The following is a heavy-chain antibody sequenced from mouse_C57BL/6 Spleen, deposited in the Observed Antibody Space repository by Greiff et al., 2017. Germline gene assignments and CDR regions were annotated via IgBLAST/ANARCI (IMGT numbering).Heavy chain of an antibody. Sequence: QVQLQQSGAELVMPGASVKLSCKASGYTFTSYWMHWVKQRPGQGLEWIGEIDPSDSYTNYNQKFKGKSTLTVDKSSSTAYMQLSSLTSEDSAVYYCARGDGSSYPFAYWGQGTLFTVSA. D-gene: IGHD1-1*01. CDR3: ARGDGSSYPFAY. CDR1: GYTFTSYW. CDR2: IDPSDSYT. V-gene: IGHV1-69*01. J-gene: IGHJ3*01.